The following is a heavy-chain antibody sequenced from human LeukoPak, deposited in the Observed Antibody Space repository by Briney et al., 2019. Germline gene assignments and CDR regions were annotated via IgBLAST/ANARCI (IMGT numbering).Heavy chain of an antibody. D-gene: IGHD6-13*01. V-gene: IGHV3-23*01. CDR2: ISDRGDST. CDR3: AKAIAAPVWYFDL. J-gene: IGHJ2*01. Sequence: GGSLRLSCTASGFAFSIYEMDWVRQAPGKGLEWVSTISDRGDSTYYADSVKGRFTISRDNSRNTLYLQMNTLRAEDTAVYYCAKAIAAPVWYFDLWGRGTLVTVSS. CDR1: GFAFSIYE.